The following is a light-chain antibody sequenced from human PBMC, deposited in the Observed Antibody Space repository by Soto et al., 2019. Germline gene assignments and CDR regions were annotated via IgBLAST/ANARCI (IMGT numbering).Light chain of an antibody. Sequence: SYELTQPPSVSVSPGQTASITCSGDKLGEKDASWYQQKPGQSPVLVIYQDTKRASGIPERFSGSNSGNTATLTISGTQAMDEADYYCQAWDSSTVVFGGGTKLTVL. V-gene: IGLV3-1*01. J-gene: IGLJ2*01. CDR3: QAWDSSTVV. CDR1: KLGEKD. CDR2: QDT.